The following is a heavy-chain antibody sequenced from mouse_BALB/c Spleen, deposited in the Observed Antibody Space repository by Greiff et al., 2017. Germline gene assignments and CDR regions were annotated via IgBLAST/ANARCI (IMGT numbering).Heavy chain of an antibody. V-gene: IGHV5-12-1*01. Sequence: DVMLVESGGGLVKPGGSLKLSCAASGFAFSSYDMSWVRQTPEKRLEWVAYISSGGGSTYYPDTVKGRFTISRDNAKNTLYLQMSSLKSEDTAMYYCARHRYYGSSYEFAYWGQGTLVTVSA. CDR1: GFAFSSYD. J-gene: IGHJ3*01. D-gene: IGHD1-1*01. CDR2: ISSGGGST. CDR3: ARHRYYGSSYEFAY.